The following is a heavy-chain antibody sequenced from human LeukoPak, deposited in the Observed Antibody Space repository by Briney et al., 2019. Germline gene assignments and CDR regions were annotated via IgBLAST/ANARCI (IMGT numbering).Heavy chain of an antibody. D-gene: IGHD6-13*01. CDR2: INPSGGST. CDR3: ARAYSSSWYFNWFDP. J-gene: IGHJ5*02. CDR1: GYTFTSYY. V-gene: IGHV1-46*01. Sequence: ASVKVSCKASGYTFTSYYIHWVRQAPGQGLEWMGIINPSGGSTNYAQKFQGRVTMTRDTSTSTVYMELSSLRSDDTAVYYCARAYSSSWYFNWFDPWGQGTLVTVSS.